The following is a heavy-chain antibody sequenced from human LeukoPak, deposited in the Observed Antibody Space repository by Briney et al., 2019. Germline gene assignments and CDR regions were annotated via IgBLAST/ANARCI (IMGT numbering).Heavy chain of an antibody. CDR2: ISEESSSI. Sequence: GRSLRLSCVASGFTFNGYAMHWVRQGPGQGLEWVSGISEESSSIVYADSVKGRFTISRDNAKYSLYLQMNSLRPEHTALYYCVKNAVGGRASYFDFWGQGTLVTVAS. CDR1: GFTFNGYA. D-gene: IGHD3-10*01. CDR3: VKNAVGGRASYFDF. J-gene: IGHJ4*02. V-gene: IGHV3-9*01.